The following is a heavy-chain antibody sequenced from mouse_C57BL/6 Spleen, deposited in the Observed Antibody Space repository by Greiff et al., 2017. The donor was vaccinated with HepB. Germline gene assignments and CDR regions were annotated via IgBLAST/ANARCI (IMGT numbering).Heavy chain of an antibody. D-gene: IGHD1-1*01. CDR1: GFTFSSYT. V-gene: IGHV5-9*01. J-gene: IGHJ2*01. CDR3: ARQRDYGSSYGFDY. CDR2: ISGGGGNT. Sequence: EVMLVESGGGLVKPGGSLKLSCAASGFTFSSYTMSWVRQTPEKRLEWVATISGGGGNTYYPDSVKGRFTISRDNAKNTLYLQMSSLRSEDTALYYCARQRDYGSSYGFDYWGQGTTLTVSS.